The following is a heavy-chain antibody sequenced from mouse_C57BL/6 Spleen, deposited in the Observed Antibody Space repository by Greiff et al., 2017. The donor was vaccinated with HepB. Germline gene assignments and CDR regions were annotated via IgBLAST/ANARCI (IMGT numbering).Heavy chain of an antibody. CDR1: GYTFTDYY. V-gene: IGHV1-26*01. CDR2: INPNNGGT. J-gene: IGHJ3*01. Sequence: DVQLVESGPELVKPGASVKISCKASGYTFTDYYMNWVKQSHGKSLEWIGDINPNNGGTSYNQKFKGKATLTVDKSSSTAYMELRSLTSEDSAVYYCARYGSSSFAYWGQGTLVTVSA. D-gene: IGHD1-1*01. CDR3: ARYGSSSFAY.